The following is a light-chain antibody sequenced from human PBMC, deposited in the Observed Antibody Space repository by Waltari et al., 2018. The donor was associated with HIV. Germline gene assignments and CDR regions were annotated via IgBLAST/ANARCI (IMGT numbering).Light chain of an antibody. CDR1: SSDVVDLNF. V-gene: IGLV2-14*03. CDR3: TSYASITSWV. CDR2: DVS. J-gene: IGLJ3*02. Sequence: QSALTQPASVSGSPGQSITFSCTGTSSDVVDLNFLSCYQKHPGKAPRLIIYDVSRRPSGVSDRFSGSKSGNTASLTISGLQAEDEADYYCTSYASITSWVFGGGTKVTVL.